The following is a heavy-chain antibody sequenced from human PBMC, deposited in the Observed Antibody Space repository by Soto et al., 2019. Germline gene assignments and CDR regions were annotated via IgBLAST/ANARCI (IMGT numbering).Heavy chain of an antibody. V-gene: IGHV5-51*01. CDR2: IYPGDYET. CDR1: GYTFTSHW. Sequence: GESLKISCKGSGYTFTSHWIGWVRQMPGKGLEWMGIIYPGDYETRYSPSFEGQIFFSVDKSITTAYLQWSSLKASDTAMYFCARHHRNDPGPFDIWGQGTMVTVSS. J-gene: IGHJ3*02. D-gene: IGHD1-1*01. CDR3: ARHHRNDPGPFDI.